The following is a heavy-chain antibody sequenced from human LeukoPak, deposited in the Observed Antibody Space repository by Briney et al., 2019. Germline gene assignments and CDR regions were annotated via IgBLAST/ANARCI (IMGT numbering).Heavy chain of an antibody. CDR3: ARGITGTTEKTYYFDY. Sequence: SETLSLTCTVSGGSISTSSFYWGWIRQPPGKGLEWIGSIYYSGSAYYNPSLKSRATISVDTSKNQFSLKLSSVTAADTAVYYCARGITGTTEKTYYFDYWGQGTLVTVSS. V-gene: IGHV4-39*07. J-gene: IGHJ4*02. CDR2: IYYSGSA. D-gene: IGHD1-20*01. CDR1: GGSISTSSFY.